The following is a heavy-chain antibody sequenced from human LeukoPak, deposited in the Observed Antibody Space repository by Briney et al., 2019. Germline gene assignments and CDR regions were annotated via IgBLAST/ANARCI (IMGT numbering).Heavy chain of an antibody. CDR3: ARALYYYYYMDV. Sequence: RPSETLSLTCTVSGGSISSGSYYWSWIRQPGGKGLEWIGRIYTSGSTNYNPSLKSRVTISVDTSKNQFSLKLSSVTAADTAVYYCARALYYYYYMDVWGKGTTVTISS. CDR1: GGSISSGSYY. V-gene: IGHV4-61*02. CDR2: IYTSGST. J-gene: IGHJ6*03.